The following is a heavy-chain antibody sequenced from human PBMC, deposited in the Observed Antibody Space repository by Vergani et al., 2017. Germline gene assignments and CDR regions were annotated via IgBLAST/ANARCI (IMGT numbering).Heavy chain of an antibody. CDR1: GFTVSSNY. D-gene: IGHD2-8*01. CDR3: AKPYCTNGVCYHFDY. V-gene: IGHV3-23*04. Sequence: EVQLVESGGGLVQPGGSLRLSCAASGFTVSSNYMSWVRQAPGKGLEWVSAISGSGGSTYYADSVKGRFTISRDNSKNTLYLQMNSLRAEDTAVYYCAKPYCTNGVCYHFDYWGQGTLVTVSS. CDR2: ISGSGGST. J-gene: IGHJ4*02.